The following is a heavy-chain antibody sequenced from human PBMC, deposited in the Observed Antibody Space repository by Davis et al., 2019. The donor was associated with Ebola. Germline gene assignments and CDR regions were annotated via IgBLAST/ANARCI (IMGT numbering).Heavy chain of an antibody. J-gene: IGHJ5*02. CDR2: IYYSGST. D-gene: IGHD3-10*01. V-gene: IGHV4-59*01. CDR1: GGSISSYY. CDR3: ARVGLIWFGELLTQPYWFDP. Sequence: SETLSLTCTVPGGSISSYYWSWIRQPPGKGLEWIGYIYYSGSTNYNPSLKSRVTISVDTSKNQFSLKLSSVTAADTAVYYCARVGLIWFGELLTQPYWFDPWGQGTLVTVSS.